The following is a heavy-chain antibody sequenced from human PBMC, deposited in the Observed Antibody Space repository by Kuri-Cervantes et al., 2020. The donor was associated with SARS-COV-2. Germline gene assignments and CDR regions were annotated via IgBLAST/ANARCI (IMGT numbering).Heavy chain of an antibody. J-gene: IGHJ4*02. CDR3: AREDRAAAATFDY. D-gene: IGHD6-13*01. Sequence: ASVKVSCKASGYTFTSYDINWVRQATGQGLEWMGWVNPNSGNTGYAQKFQGRVTITRNTSISTAYMELSSLRSEDTAVYYCAREDRAAAATFDYWGQGTLVTVSS. CDR1: GYTFTSYD. V-gene: IGHV1-8*03. CDR2: VNPNSGNT.